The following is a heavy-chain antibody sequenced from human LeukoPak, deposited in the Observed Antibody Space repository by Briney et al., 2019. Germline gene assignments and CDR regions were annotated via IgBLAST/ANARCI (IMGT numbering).Heavy chain of an antibody. Sequence: SDTLSLTCAVSGYSISSSNWWGWVRQPPGEGLEWIAYIYYSGSTYYNPSLKSRVTMSVDTSKNQFSLKLSSVTAVDTAVYYCARSLRGYYFGYWGQGILVTVSS. D-gene: IGHD3-16*01. CDR1: GYSISSSNW. V-gene: IGHV4-28*01. CDR2: IYYSGST. CDR3: ARSLRGYYFGY. J-gene: IGHJ4*02.